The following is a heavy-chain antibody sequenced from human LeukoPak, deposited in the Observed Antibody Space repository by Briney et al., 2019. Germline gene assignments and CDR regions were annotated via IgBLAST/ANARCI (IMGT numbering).Heavy chain of an antibody. CDR2: IRQDGSER. J-gene: IGHJ4*02. CDR1: GFTFSNYW. D-gene: IGHD2-15*01. Sequence: PGGSLRLSCSASGFTFSNYWMNWVRQAPGKGLEWVANIRQDGSERNYVDSVNGRFTISRDNAKNSLYLQMNSLRAEDTAVYYCASSSTFDHWGRDPRSPSPQ. V-gene: IGHV3-7*05. CDR3: ASSSTFDH.